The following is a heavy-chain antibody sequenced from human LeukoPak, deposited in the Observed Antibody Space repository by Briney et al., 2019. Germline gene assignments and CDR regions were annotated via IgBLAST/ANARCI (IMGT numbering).Heavy chain of an antibody. D-gene: IGHD3-3*01. J-gene: IGHJ3*02. CDR1: GGSISSGSYY. CDR3: ARVGELWSSEI. V-gene: IGHV4-61*02. Sequence: SETLSLTCTVSGGSISSGSYYWGWIRQPPGKGLEWIGRMHTSGGPNYNPSLKSRVTLSIDTSKDQFSLRVSSVSAADTAVYYCARVGELWSSEIWGQGTMVTVSS. CDR2: MHTSGGP.